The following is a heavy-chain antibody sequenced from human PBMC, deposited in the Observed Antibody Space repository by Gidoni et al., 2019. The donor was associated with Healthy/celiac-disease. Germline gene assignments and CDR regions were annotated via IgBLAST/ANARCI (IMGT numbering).Heavy chain of an antibody. V-gene: IGHV3-15*01. CDR3: TTEFDWYYYYGMDV. CDR1: GFTFSNAW. Sequence: EVQLVESGGGLVKPGGSLRLSCAASGFTFSNAWMSWVRQAPGKGLEWVGRIKSKTDGGTTDYAAPVKGRFTISRDDSKNTLYLQMNSLKTEDTAVYYCTTEFDWYYYYGMDVWGQGTTVTVSS. J-gene: IGHJ6*02. D-gene: IGHD3-9*01. CDR2: IKSKTDGGTT.